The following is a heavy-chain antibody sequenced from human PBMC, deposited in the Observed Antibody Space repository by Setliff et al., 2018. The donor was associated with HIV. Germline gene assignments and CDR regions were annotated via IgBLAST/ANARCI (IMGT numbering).Heavy chain of an antibody. J-gene: IGHJ4*02. CDR2: IYTSGST. D-gene: IGHD3-3*01. CDR1: GGSISSGSYY. CDR3: ATFCSTSSCRYAPLFDS. V-gene: IGHV4-61*09. Sequence: SETLSLTCTVSGGSISSGSYYWSWIRQPAGKGLEWIGHIYTSGSTNYNPSLKSRVTISVDTSKTQFSLKLSSVTAADTAVYYCATFCSTSSCRYAPLFDSWGLGTLVTVSS.